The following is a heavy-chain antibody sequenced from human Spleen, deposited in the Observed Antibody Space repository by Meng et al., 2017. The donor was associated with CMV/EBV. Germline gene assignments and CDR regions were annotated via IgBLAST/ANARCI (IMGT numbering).Heavy chain of an antibody. V-gene: IGHV4-34*01. J-gene: IGHJ4*02. CDR3: ARGVRVSMIVMVLSDYFDY. CDR2: INHSGSI. CDR1: GGSFSGYY. D-gene: IGHD3-22*01. Sequence: GSLRLSCAVYGGSFSGYYWTWIRQPPGKGLEWIGEINHSGSISYNPSPKSRVTISVDTSKNQFSLKLTSVTAADTAVYYCARGVRVSMIVMVLSDYFDYWGQGALVTVSS.